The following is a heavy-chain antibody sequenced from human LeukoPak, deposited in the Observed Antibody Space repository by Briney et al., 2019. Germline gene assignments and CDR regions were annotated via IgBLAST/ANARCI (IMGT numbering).Heavy chain of an antibody. CDR1: GFTFSSYA. CDR3: ARAQGMATILRYMDV. V-gene: IGHV3-30*01. Sequence: GGSLRLSCVASGFTFSSYAMHWVRQAPGKGLEWVAVISYDGSNKYYADSVKGRFTISRDNSKNTLYLQMNSLRAEDTAVYYCARAQGMATILRYMDVWGKGTTVTVSS. J-gene: IGHJ6*03. D-gene: IGHD5-24*01. CDR2: ISYDGSNK.